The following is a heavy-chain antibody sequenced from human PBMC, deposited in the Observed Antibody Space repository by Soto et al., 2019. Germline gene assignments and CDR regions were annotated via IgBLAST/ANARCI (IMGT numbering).Heavy chain of an antibody. Sequence: QTGGSLRLSCAASGFTFSSYGMYWVRQAPGKGLEWVAVISYDGSSKYYADSVKGRLTISRDNSENTLYLQMNSLRAEDTAVYYCAKGSIVGATKDWFDPWGQGTLVTVSS. V-gene: IGHV3-30*18. J-gene: IGHJ5*02. CDR3: AKGSIVGATKDWFDP. CDR1: GFTFSSYG. D-gene: IGHD1-26*01. CDR2: ISYDGSSK.